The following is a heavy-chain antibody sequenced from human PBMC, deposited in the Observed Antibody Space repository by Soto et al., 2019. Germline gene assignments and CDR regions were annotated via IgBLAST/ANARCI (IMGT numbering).Heavy chain of an antibody. J-gene: IGHJ6*02. Sequence: PSETLSLTCTVSGGSISSSSYYWGWIRQPPGKGLEWIGSIYYSGSTYYNPSLKSRVTISVDTSKNQFSLKLSSVTAADTAVYYCATSPYYYDSGSYYNVWYYYGMDVWGQGTTVTVSS. V-gene: IGHV4-39*01. CDR2: IYYSGST. D-gene: IGHD3-10*01. CDR1: GGSISSSSYY. CDR3: ATSPYYYDSGSYYNVWYYYGMDV.